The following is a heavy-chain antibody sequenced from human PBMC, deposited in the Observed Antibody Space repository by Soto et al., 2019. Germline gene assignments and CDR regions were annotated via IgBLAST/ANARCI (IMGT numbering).Heavy chain of an antibody. D-gene: IGHD3-9*01. J-gene: IGHJ4*02. CDR3: ARDRSYRYDILTGPFDY. Sequence: GGSLRLSCAASGFTFSSYAMHWVRQAPGKGLEWVAVISYDGSNKYYADSVKGRFTISRDNSKNTLYLQMNSLRAEDTAVYYCARDRSYRYDILTGPFDYWGQGTLVTVSS. CDR2: ISYDGSNK. V-gene: IGHV3-30-3*01. CDR1: GFTFSSYA.